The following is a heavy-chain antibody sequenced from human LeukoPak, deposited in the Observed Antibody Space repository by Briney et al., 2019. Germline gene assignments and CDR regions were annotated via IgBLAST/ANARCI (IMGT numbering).Heavy chain of an antibody. D-gene: IGHD1-7*01. Sequence: SVKVSCKASGGTFSSYAISCVRQAPGQGLEWMGRIIPIFGTANYAQKFQGRVTITTDESTSTAYMELSSLRSEDTAVYHCARDGRAVSWYNWNYDLENWFDPWGQGTLVTVSS. CDR2: IIPIFGTA. CDR1: GGTFSSYA. V-gene: IGHV1-69*05. J-gene: IGHJ5*02. CDR3: ARDGRAVSWYNWNYDLENWFDP.